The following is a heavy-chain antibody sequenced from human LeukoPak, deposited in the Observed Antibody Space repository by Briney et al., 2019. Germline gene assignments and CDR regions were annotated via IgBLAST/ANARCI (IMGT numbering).Heavy chain of an antibody. D-gene: IGHD3-10*01. J-gene: IGHJ3*02. V-gene: IGHV3-11*01. CDR1: GFTFSDYY. Sequence: GGSLRLSCAASGFTFSDYYMSWMRQAPGRGLEWVSYISGNGRTIYYADSMKGRFTISRDNAESSLSLQMNNLRAGDTAVYYCARYYDSGARQGPKKTFDIWGQGTMVTVSS. CDR3: ARYYDSGARQGPKKTFDI. CDR2: ISGNGRTI.